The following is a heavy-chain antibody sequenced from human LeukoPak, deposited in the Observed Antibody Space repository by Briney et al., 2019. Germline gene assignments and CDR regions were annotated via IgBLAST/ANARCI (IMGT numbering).Heavy chain of an antibody. V-gene: IGHV3-11*06. CDR2: ISSSRSFT. D-gene: IGHD1-1*01. J-gene: IGHJ4*02. Sequence: QAGGSLRLSCAASGFSFSDHYMSWIRQAPGKGLEWVSYISSSRSFTNYADSVKGRFTISRDNAKNTLYLQMTSLRAEDTAVYYCASGTSGSFDYWGQGTLVTVS. CDR3: ASGTSGSFDY. CDR1: GFSFSDHY.